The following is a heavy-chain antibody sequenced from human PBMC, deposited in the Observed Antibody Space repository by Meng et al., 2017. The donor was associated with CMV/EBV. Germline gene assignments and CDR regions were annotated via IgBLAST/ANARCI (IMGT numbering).Heavy chain of an antibody. J-gene: IGHJ4*02. CDR3: ARGSGGATG. V-gene: IGHV5-10-1*01. Sequence: FSSTGSGYSFTSYWISWVRQMPGKGLEWMGSIDPSDSYTNYSPSFQVHVTISADKSISTAYLQWSSLKASDTAMYYCARGSGGATGWGQGTLVTVSS. D-gene: IGHD1-26*01. CDR1: GYSFTSYW. CDR2: IDPSDSYT.